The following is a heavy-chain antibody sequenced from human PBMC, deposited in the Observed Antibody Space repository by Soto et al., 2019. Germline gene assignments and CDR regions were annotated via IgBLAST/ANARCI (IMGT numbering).Heavy chain of an antibody. V-gene: IGHV4-61*01. CDR1: GDSVSSSRHY. CDR2: IYYSGIT. Sequence: PSETLSLTCTVSGDSVSSSRHYWGWIRQSPGKGLEWIGNIYYSGITNYNPSLKSQVTISVDTSKNQFSLKLSSVTAADTAVYYCARYKSNYYYGMDVWGQGTTVTVSS. CDR3: ARYKSNYYYGMDV. J-gene: IGHJ6*02. D-gene: IGHD1-20*01.